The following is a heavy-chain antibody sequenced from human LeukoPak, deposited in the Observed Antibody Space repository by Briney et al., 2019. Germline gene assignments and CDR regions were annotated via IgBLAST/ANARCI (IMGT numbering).Heavy chain of an antibody. CDR3: AREAEDSGSQPALYYFDY. CDR2: INPNSGGT. Sequence: ASVKVSCKASGYTFTGYYMHWVRQAPGQGLEWMGWINPNSGGTNYAQKFQGRVTMTRDTSISTAYMELSRLRSDDTAVYYCAREAEDSGSQPALYYFDYWGQGTLVTVSS. V-gene: IGHV1-2*02. D-gene: IGHD1-26*01. J-gene: IGHJ4*02. CDR1: GYTFTGYY.